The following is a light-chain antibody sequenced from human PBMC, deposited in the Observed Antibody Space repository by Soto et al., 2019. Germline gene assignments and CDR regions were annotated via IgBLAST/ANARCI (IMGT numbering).Light chain of an antibody. V-gene: IGKV1-5*03. Sequence: DIQITQSPYPLSGSVGDRVTITCRASQTISSWLAWYQQKPGKAPKLLIYKASTLKSGVPSRFSGSGSGTEFTLTISSLQPDDFATYYCQHYNSYSEAFGQGTKVDIK. J-gene: IGKJ1*01. CDR1: QTISSW. CDR3: QHYNSYSEA. CDR2: KAS.